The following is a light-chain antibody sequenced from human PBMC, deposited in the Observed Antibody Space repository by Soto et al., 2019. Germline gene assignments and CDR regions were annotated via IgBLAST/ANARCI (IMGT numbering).Light chain of an antibody. J-gene: IGKJ1*01. CDR3: QHNVTSSWR. V-gene: IGKV3-20*01. CDR1: QSISSSF. Sequence: EIVLTQSPGTLSLSPGERATLSCRASQSISSSFLAWYQQRPDQSPRLIIYGASSRATGIPDRFSGSGSGTDFTLTISRLDLEDSAFYYCQHNVTSSWRFGRGTKV. CDR2: GAS.